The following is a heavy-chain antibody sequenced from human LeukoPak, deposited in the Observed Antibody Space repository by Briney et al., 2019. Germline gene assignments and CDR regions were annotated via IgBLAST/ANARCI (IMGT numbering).Heavy chain of an antibody. Sequence: SETLSLTCTVSGGSVGRTTYYWSWIRQPPGKGLEWIASINYSGSTYYNPSLKSRVTISVDTSKNQFSLRLSSVTAADTAMYYCARLEHCGGDCYSINFWGQGTLVTVSS. D-gene: IGHD2-21*02. CDR3: ARLEHCGGDCYSINF. CDR2: INYSGST. V-gene: IGHV4-39*01. CDR1: GGSVGRTTYY. J-gene: IGHJ4*02.